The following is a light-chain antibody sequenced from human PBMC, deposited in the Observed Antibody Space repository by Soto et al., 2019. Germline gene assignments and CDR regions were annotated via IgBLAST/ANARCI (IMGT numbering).Light chain of an antibody. CDR3: QKYNSAPHT. CDR1: QGVSNS. Sequence: DIPMTQSPSSLSVSVGDRVTITCRASQGVSNSLAWYQLKPGKVPRLLIYAASTLQSGVPSRFSGSGSGTDFTLTISSLQPEDVATYYCQKYNSAPHTFGQGTKLEIK. J-gene: IGKJ2*01. V-gene: IGKV1-27*01. CDR2: AAS.